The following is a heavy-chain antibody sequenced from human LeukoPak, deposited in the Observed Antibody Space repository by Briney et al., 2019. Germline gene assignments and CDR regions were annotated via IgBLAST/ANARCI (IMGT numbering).Heavy chain of an antibody. J-gene: IGHJ6*03. V-gene: IGHV3-30*02. CDR3: AKDRDYGDYPSAYYYYMDV. CDR2: IRYDGTNK. D-gene: IGHD4-17*01. Sequence: GGSLRLSCAASGFTFSTYGIHWVRQAPGKGLEWVAFIRYDGTNKWYADSVKGRFTISRDNSKNMLYLQMNSLRAEDTAVYHCAKDRDYGDYPSAYYYYMDVWGKGTAVTVSS. CDR1: GFTFSTYG.